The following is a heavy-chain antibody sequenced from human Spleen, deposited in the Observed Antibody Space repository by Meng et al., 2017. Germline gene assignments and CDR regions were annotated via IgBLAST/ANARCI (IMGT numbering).Heavy chain of an antibody. Sequence: GGSLRLSCAASGFTFSSYGMHWVRQAPGKGLEWVAVIWYDGSNKYYADSVKGRFTISRENAKNSLYLQMSSLRAEDTAVYYCARGGLSAVAGTKDYWGQGTLVTVSS. D-gene: IGHD6-19*01. CDR2: IWYDGSNK. V-gene: IGHV3-33*01. CDR3: ARGGLSAVAGTKDY. J-gene: IGHJ4*02. CDR1: GFTFSSYG.